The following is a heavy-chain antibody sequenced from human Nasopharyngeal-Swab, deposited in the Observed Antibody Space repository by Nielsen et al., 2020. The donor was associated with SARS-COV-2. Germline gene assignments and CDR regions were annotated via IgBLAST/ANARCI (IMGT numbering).Heavy chain of an antibody. CDR2: FDPEDGET. J-gene: IGHJ4*02. CDR1: GYTLPDLP. Sequence: SVTVSCKVSGYTLPDLPMHWLRPAPGKGREWVGGFDPEDGETIYAQKFQGRVTMTEDTSTDTAYMALSSLTSEDTAVYYCTTVAGSYGRFDYWGQGTLVTVSS. D-gene: IGHD1-26*01. CDR3: TTVAGSYGRFDY. V-gene: IGHV1-24*01.